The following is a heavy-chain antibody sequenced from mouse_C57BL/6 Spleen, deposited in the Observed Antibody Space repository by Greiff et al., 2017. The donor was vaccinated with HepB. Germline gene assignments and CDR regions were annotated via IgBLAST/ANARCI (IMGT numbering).Heavy chain of an antibody. J-gene: IGHJ4*01. CDR3: ALYGNYVENAMDY. Sequence: VQLQQSGAELVKPGASVKISCKASGYAFSSYWMNWVKQRPGKGLEWIGQIYPGDGDTNYNGKFKGKATLTADQSSSTAYMQLSSLTSEDSAVYFCALYGNYVENAMDYWGQGTSVTVSS. CDR2: IYPGDGDT. D-gene: IGHD2-1*01. CDR1: GYAFSSYW. V-gene: IGHV1-80*01.